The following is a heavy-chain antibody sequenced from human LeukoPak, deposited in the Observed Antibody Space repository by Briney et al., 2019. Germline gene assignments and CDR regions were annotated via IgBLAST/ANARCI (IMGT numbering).Heavy chain of an antibody. CDR3: ARDPSVGIDNMGFDP. D-gene: IGHD1-14*01. J-gene: IGHJ5*02. V-gene: IGHV4-38-2*02. Sequence: SETLSLTCTVSGYSISSGYYWGWIRQPPGKGLEWIGSIYHSGSTYYNPSLKSRVTISVDTSKNQFSLKLSSVTAADTAVYYCARDPSVGIDNMGFDPWGQGTLVTVSS. CDR1: GYSISSGYY. CDR2: IYHSGST.